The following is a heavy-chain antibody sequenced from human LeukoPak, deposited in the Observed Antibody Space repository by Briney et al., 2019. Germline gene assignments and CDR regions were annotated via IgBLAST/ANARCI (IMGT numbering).Heavy chain of an antibody. CDR3: ARSGGYGDYTAY. Sequence: GGSLRLSCAASGFTFSSYNMNWVRQAPGKGLEWASYISTSSRNIQYADSVKGRFTISRDNAKNSVYLQMNSLRDEDTAVYYCARSGGYGDYTAYWGQGTLVTVSS. D-gene: IGHD1-26*01. J-gene: IGHJ4*02. CDR2: ISTSSRNI. V-gene: IGHV3-48*02. CDR1: GFTFSSYN.